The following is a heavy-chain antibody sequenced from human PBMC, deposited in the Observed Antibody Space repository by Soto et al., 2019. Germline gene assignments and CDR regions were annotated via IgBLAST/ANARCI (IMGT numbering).Heavy chain of an antibody. CDR1: GYSFTSYW. Sequence: HGESLKISCKGSGYSFTSYWISCVRQMPWKGLEWMGMIDPSDSYTNYSPSFQGHVTISADKSISTAYLQWSSLKASDTAMYYCARLGSRSSSGYYYGMDVWGQGTTVTVSS. J-gene: IGHJ6*02. V-gene: IGHV5-10-1*01. D-gene: IGHD6-6*01. CDR3: ARLGSRSSSGYYYGMDV. CDR2: IDPSDSYT.